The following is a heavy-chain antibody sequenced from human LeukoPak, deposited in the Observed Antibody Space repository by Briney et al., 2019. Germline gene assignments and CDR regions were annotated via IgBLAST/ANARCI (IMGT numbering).Heavy chain of an antibody. V-gene: IGHV4-39*01. J-gene: IGHJ4*02. D-gene: IGHD4-23*01. CDR3: ASVFPGDGGNPNFDY. CDR2: IYYSGST. Sequence: SETLSLTCTVSGGSISSSSYYWGWIRQPPGKSLEWIGSIYYSGSTYYNPSLKSRVTISVDTSKNQFSLKLSSVTAADTAVYYCASVFPGDGGNPNFDYWGQGTLVTVSS. CDR1: GGSISSSSYY.